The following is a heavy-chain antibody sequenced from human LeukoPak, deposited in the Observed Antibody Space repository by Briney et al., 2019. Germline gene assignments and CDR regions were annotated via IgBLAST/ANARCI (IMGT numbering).Heavy chain of an antibody. CDR1: GGTFSSYA. Sequence: ASVKVSCKASGGTFSSYAISWVRQAPGQGLEWMGGIIPIFGTANYAQKFQGRVTITADESTSTAYMELSSLRSEDTAVYYCARGRAITIFGVVKLQFDPWGRGTLVTVSS. CDR2: IIPIFGTA. J-gene: IGHJ5*02. D-gene: IGHD3-3*01. V-gene: IGHV1-69*13. CDR3: ARGRAITIFGVVKLQFDP.